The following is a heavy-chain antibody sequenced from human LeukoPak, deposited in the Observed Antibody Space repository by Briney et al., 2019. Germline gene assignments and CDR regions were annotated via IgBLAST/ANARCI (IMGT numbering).Heavy chain of an antibody. Sequence: SETLSLTCTVSGGSISSSSYYWGWIRQPPGKGLDWIGSIYYSGSTYYNPSLKSRVTISVDTSKNQFSLKLSSVTAADTAVYYCARDKGTSYLSSFDYWGQGTLVTVSS. V-gene: IGHV4-39*02. D-gene: IGHD6-6*01. CDR2: IYYSGST. J-gene: IGHJ4*02. CDR3: ARDKGTSYLSSFDY. CDR1: GGSISSSSYY.